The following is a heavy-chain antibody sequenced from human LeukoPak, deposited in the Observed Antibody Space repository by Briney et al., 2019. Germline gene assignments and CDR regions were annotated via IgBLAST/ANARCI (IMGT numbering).Heavy chain of an antibody. J-gene: IGHJ4*02. CDR3: ARGGGDFWSSEFDY. CDR1: GFTFSSYA. CDR2: INSDGSST. V-gene: IGHV3-74*01. D-gene: IGHD3-3*01. Sequence: GGSLGLSCAASGFTFSSYAMSWVRQAPGKGLEWVSRINSDGSSTSYADSVKGRFTISRDNAKNTLYLQMNSLRAEDTAVYYCARGGGDFWSSEFDYWGQGTLVTVSS.